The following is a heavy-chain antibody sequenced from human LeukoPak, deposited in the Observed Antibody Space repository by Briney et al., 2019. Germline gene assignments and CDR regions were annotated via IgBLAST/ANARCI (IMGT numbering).Heavy chain of an antibody. CDR3: AREEYQLLSLDY. Sequence: GGSLRLSCAASGFTFSSYGMHWVRQAPGKGLEWVAVIWADVSNKYYVDSVKGRFTISRDNSKNTLYLQMNSLRAEDTAVYYCAREEYQLLSLDYWGQGTLVTVSS. V-gene: IGHV3-33*08. CDR2: IWADVSNK. D-gene: IGHD2-2*01. CDR1: GFTFSSYG. J-gene: IGHJ4*02.